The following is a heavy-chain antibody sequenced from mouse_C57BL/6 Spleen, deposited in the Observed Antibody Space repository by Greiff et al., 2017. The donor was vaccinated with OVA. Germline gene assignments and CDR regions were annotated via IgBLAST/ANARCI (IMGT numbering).Heavy chain of an antibody. CDR3: ARAESNYAYFDY. J-gene: IGHJ2*01. Sequence: VQLQQSGPELVKPGASVKISCKASGSSFTGYYMNWVKQSPEKSLEWIGEINPSTGGTTYNQKFKAKATLTVDKSSSTAYMQLQSLTSEDSAVYYCARAESNYAYFDYWGQGTTLTVSS. V-gene: IGHV1-42*01. D-gene: IGHD2-5*01. CDR2: INPSTGGT. CDR1: GSSFTGYY.